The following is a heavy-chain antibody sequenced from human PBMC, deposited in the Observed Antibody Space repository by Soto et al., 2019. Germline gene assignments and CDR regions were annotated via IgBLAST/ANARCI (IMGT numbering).Heavy chain of an antibody. CDR3: ASPARPFYYYYGMDV. CDR1: GFTFSSYA. V-gene: IGHV3-23*01. Sequence: GGSLRLSCAASGFTFSSYAMSWVRQAPGKGLEWVSASSGSGGSTYYADSVKGRFTISRDNSKNTLYLQMNSLRAEDTAVYYCASPARPFYYYYGMDVWGQGTTVTVSS. J-gene: IGHJ6*02. D-gene: IGHD6-6*01. CDR2: SSGSGGST.